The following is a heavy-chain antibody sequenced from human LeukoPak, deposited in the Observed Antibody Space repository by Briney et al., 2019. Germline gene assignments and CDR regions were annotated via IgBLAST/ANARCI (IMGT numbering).Heavy chain of an antibody. CDR3: ARDPRYCSSTSCYIDY. V-gene: IGHV1-69*10. CDR1: GGTFSSYA. J-gene: IGHJ4*02. Sequence: SVKVSCKASGGTFSSYAISWVRQAPGQGLEWMGGIIPIFGIANYAQKFQGRVTITADKSTSTAYMELSSLRSEDTAVYYCARDPRYCSSTSCYIDYWGQGTLVTVSS. CDR2: IIPIFGIA. D-gene: IGHD2-2*02.